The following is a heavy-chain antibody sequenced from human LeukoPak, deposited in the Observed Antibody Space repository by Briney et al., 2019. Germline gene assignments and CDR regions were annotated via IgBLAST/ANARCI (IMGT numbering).Heavy chain of an antibody. CDR1: GGSISSSSYY. V-gene: IGHV4-39*07. J-gene: IGHJ4*02. Sequence: SETLSLTCTVSGGSISSSSYYWGWIRQPPGKGLECIGSIYHSGRNYYNPSLKSRVTISVDTSKNQLSLKLSPVTAADTAVYYWARVQYSSSVDSWGQGTLVTVSS. CDR3: ARVQYSSSVDS. CDR2: IYHSGRN. D-gene: IGHD6-6*01.